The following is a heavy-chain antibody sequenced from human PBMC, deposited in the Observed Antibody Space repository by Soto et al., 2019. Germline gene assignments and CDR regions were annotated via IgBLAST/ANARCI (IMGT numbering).Heavy chain of an antibody. CDR2: IWYDGSNK. CDR3: ARGTDRGYSGYVPTGIDY. J-gene: IGHJ4*02. Sequence: QVQLVESGGGVVKPGRSLRLSCAASGFTFSSYGTHWVRQAPGKGLELVAVIWYDGSNKNYADSVKGRFTISRDNSKNTRYLQMTRLRTDETAVYSCARGTDRGYSGYVPTGIDYWVEGLLVTVSS. D-gene: IGHD5-12*01. CDR1: GFTFSSYG. V-gene: IGHV3-33*01.